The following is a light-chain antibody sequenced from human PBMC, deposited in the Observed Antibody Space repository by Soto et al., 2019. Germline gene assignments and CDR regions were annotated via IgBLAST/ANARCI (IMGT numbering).Light chain of an antibody. V-gene: IGLV2-14*03. CDR3: CSYTSSRTVV. J-gene: IGLJ7*01. CDR1: SSDVGGYTY. CDR2: DVF. Sequence: QSALTQPASVSGSPGQSITISCTGTSSDVGGYTYVSWYQQHPGKVPKLIIYDVFNRPSGVSDRFSGSKSGNTASLTISGLQADDEADYYCCSYTSSRTVVFGGGTQLTVL.